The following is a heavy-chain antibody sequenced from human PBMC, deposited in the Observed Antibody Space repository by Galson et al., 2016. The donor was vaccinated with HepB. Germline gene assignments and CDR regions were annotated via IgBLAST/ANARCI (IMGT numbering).Heavy chain of an antibody. CDR3: ARTYDFWSSYPGY. Sequence: SVKVSCKASGYTFTSYGITWVRQAPGQGLEWMGRISAYNGNTNYAQKFQGRVTMTTDTSTSTGYLEVRSLRSDDTAVYYCARTYDFWSSYPGYWGQGTLVTVSS. CDR2: ISAYNGNT. CDR1: GYTFTSYG. V-gene: IGHV1-18*01. D-gene: IGHD3-3*01. J-gene: IGHJ4*02.